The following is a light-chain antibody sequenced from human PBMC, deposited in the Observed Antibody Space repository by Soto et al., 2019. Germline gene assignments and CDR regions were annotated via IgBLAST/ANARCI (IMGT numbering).Light chain of an antibody. CDR1: QSISSW. CDR3: QQYNSYQYT. V-gene: IGKV1-5*03. J-gene: IGKJ2*01. CDR2: KAS. Sequence: DIPMTQSPSTLSASVGDRVTITCRASQSISSWLAWYQQKPGKAPKLLIYKASGLESGVPSRFSGSGSGTEFTLTISSLQPDDFATYYCQQYNSYQYTFGQGTKLEIK.